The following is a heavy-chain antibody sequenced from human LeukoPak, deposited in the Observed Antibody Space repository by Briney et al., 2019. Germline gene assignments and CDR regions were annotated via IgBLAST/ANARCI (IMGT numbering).Heavy chain of an antibody. J-gene: IGHJ4*02. CDR3: ARSIVGASVFDY. CDR1: GFTFSSYA. CDR2: IRGGGGST. D-gene: IGHD1-26*01. V-gene: IGHV3-23*01. Sequence: TGGSLRLSCAASGFTFSSYAMNWVRQAPGKGLEWVSVIRGGGGSTYYADSVKGRFTISRDNSKNTMYLQMNSLRAEDTAVYYCARSIVGASVFDYWGQGTLVTVSS.